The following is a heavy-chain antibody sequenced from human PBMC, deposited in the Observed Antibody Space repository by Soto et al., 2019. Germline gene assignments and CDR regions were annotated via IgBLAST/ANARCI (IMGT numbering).Heavy chain of an antibody. CDR1: GYTFTSYA. D-gene: IGHD3-10*01. CDR3: ARWGSSRGLYNWFDP. V-gene: IGHV7-4-1*01. Sequence: ASVKVSCKASGYTFTSYAMNWVRQAPGQGLEWMGWINTNTGNPTYAQGFTGRFVFSLDTSVSTAYLQICSLKAEDAAVYYCARWGSSRGLYNWFDPWGQGTLVTVS. CDR2: INTNTGNP. J-gene: IGHJ5*02.